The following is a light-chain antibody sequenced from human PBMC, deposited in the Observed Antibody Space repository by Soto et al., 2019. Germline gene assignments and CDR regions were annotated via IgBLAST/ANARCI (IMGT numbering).Light chain of an antibody. Sequence: EIVLTQSPGTLSLSPGERATLSCRASQSVSSSYLAWYQQKPGQAPRLLIYGASSRATGIPDRFSGSGSGTDFTLTISRLEPGDFAVYYCQQYGSSPLTFGGGT. CDR3: QQYGSSPLT. CDR2: GAS. J-gene: IGKJ4*01. CDR1: QSVSSSY. V-gene: IGKV3-20*01.